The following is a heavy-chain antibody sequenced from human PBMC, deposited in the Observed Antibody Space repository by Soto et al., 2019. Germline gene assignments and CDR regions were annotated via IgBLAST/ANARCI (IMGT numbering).Heavy chain of an antibody. V-gene: IGHV3-48*01. CDR3: ARVYNWARLGYMDV. J-gene: IGHJ6*03. D-gene: IGHD1-20*01. Sequence: PGGSLRLSCAASGFTFSSYSVNWVRQAPGKGLEWVSYISSSSSTIYYADSVKGRFTISRDNAKNSLYLQMNSLRAEDTAVYYCARVYNWARLGYMDVWGKGTTVTVSS. CDR2: ISSSSSTI. CDR1: GFTFSSYS.